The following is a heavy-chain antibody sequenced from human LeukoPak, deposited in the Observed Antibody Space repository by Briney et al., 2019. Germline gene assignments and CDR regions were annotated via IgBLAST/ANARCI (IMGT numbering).Heavy chain of an antibody. CDR3: XXXXXXGVVIRSIGAFDI. Sequence: PGGSLRLSCAASGFSVSHYYMSWVRQAPGKGLEWVSVIYSGNRTNYADSVKGRFTISRDNSKNTLYLQMNSLRAEDTAVYYCXXXXXXGVVIRSIGAFDIWGQGTMVTVSS. CDR1: GFSVSHYY. CDR2: IYSGNRT. D-gene: IGHD3-3*01. V-gene: IGHV3-53*01. J-gene: IGHJ3*02.